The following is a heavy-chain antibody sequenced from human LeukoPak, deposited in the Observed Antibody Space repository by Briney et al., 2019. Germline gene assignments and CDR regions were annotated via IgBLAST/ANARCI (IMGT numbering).Heavy chain of an antibody. D-gene: IGHD2-2*01. V-gene: IGHV4-34*01. CDR2: INHSGST. CDR1: GGSFSGYY. Sequence: SETLSLTCAAYGGSFSGYYWSWIRQPPGKGLEWIGEINHSGSTNYNPSRKSRVTISVDTSKNQFSLKLSSVTAADTAVYYCARVAPAAFPAFYYWGQGTLVTVSS. CDR3: ARVAPAAFPAFYY. J-gene: IGHJ4*02.